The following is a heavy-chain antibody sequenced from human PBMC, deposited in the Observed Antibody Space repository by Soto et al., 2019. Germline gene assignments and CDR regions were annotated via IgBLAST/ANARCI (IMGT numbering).Heavy chain of an antibody. V-gene: IGHV4-38-2*02. J-gene: IGHJ3*02. CDR1: GYSISSGYY. Sequence: SETLSLTCTVSGYSISSGYYWGWIRQPPGKGLEWIGSIYHSGSTYYNPSLKSRVTISVDTSKNQFSLKLSSVTAADTAVYYCARGYSGYDFAFDIWGQGTMVTVSS. D-gene: IGHD5-12*01. CDR2: IYHSGST. CDR3: ARGYSGYDFAFDI.